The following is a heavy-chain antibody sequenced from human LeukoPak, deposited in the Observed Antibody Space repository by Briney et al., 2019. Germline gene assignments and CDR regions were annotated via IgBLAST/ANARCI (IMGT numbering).Heavy chain of an antibody. CDR1: GFTFSSYS. D-gene: IGHD2-15*01. Sequence: GGSLRLSCAASGFTFSSYSMNWVRQAPGKGLEWVSSISSSSSYIYYADSVKGRFTISRDNAKNSLYLQMNSLRAEDTAVYYCARVVVVAAKPHHFDYWGQGTLVIVSS. CDR2: ISSSSSYI. CDR3: ARVVVVAAKPHHFDY. J-gene: IGHJ4*02. V-gene: IGHV3-21*01.